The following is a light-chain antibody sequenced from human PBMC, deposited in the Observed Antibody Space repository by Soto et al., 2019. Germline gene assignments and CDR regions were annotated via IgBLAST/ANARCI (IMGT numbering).Light chain of an antibody. CDR2: GAS. V-gene: IGKV3-20*01. Sequence: EIFLTQSPGTLSFSAGERATLSSRASQSVSSSYLAWYQQKPGQAPRLLIYGASSRATGIPDRFSGSGSGTDFTLTISRLEPEDFAVYYCQQYGSSPRTFGQGTKVDIK. CDR1: QSVSSSY. J-gene: IGKJ1*01. CDR3: QQYGSSPRT.